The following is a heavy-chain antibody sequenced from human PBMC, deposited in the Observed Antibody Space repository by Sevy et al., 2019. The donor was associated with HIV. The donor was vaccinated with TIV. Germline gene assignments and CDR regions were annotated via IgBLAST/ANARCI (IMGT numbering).Heavy chain of an antibody. D-gene: IGHD6-13*01. CDR2: ISYEGTET. Sequence: WGSLRLSCAASGFAFSSHAMHWVRQAPGKGLEWVAVISYEGTETFYAASVEGRFTISRDNSKSMLSLQINSLRPEDTAASYCARDGGYSIKWYPLYWGHGTLVTVSS. V-gene: IGHV3-30-3*01. CDR1: GFAFSSHA. J-gene: IGHJ4*01. CDR3: ARDGGYSIKWYPLY.